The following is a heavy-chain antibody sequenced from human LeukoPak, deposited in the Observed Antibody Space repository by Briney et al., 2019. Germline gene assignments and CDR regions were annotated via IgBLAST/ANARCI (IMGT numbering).Heavy chain of an antibody. CDR1: GYTFTNYA. V-gene: IGHV7-4-1*02. J-gene: IGHJ4*02. CDR2: INTNTGNP. D-gene: IGHD1-14*01. Sequence: ASVKVSCKASGYTFTNYAMNWVRQAPGQGLEWMGWINTNTGNPTFAQGFTGRFVFSLDTSVSTAYLQISSLKAEDTAVYYCAREGPGYYFDYWGQGTLVTVSS. CDR3: AREGPGYYFDY.